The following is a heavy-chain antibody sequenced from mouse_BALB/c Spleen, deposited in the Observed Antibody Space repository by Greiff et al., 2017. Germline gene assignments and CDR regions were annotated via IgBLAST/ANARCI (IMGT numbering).Heavy chain of an antibody. Sequence: EVQLQQSGPELVKPGASVKMSCKASGYTFTSYVMHWVKQKPGQGLEWIGYINPYNDGTKYNEKFKGKATLTSDKSSSTAYMELSSLTSEDSAVYYCARAATMITTAFAYWGQGTLVTVSA. J-gene: IGHJ3*01. D-gene: IGHD2-4*01. CDR3: ARAATMITTAFAY. CDR1: GYTFTSYV. V-gene: IGHV1-14*01. CDR2: INPYNDGT.